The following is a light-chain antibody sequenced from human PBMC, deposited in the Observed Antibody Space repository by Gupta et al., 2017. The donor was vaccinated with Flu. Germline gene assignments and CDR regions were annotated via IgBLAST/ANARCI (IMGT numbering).Light chain of an antibody. Sequence: IELTQSPATLSLSRGERATLSCRASQSVSSYLAWYQQKPGQTPRLLIYDASNRATGIPARFSGSGSETDFTLTISSLEPEDFAVYYCQQRSNWPRSFGGGTKVEIK. CDR2: DAS. V-gene: IGKV3-11*01. J-gene: IGKJ4*01. CDR1: QSVSSY. CDR3: QQRSNWPRS.